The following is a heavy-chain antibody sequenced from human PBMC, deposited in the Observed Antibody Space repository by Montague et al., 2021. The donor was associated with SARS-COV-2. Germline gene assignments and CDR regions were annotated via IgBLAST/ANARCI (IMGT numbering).Heavy chain of an antibody. CDR2: IFYTGST. J-gene: IGHJ4*02. CDR3: ARVGWGLRVGAYYFDC. Sequence: SETLSLTCTVSGGSISPYYWGWIRQPPGKGREWIGDIFYTGSTNXXSSLKSRLTISVDTSENQFFLKVTSVTPADTAVYYCARVGWGLRVGAYYFDCWGQGTMVTVSS. D-gene: IGHD1-26*01. CDR1: GGSISPYY. V-gene: IGHV4-59*01.